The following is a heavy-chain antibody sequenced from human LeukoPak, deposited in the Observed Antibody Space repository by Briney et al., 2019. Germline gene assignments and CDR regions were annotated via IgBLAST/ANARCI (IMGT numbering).Heavy chain of an antibody. CDR3: ARDGRSINTAMARTAFDY. CDR2: ISYDGSNK. CDR1: GFTFSSYA. Sequence: GGSLRLSCAASGFTFSSYAMHWVRQAPGKGLEWVAVISYDGSNKYYADSVKGRFTISRDNSKNTLYLQMNSLRAEDTAVYYCARDGRSINTAMARTAFDYWGQGTLVTVSS. V-gene: IGHV3-30-3*01. D-gene: IGHD5-18*01. J-gene: IGHJ4*02.